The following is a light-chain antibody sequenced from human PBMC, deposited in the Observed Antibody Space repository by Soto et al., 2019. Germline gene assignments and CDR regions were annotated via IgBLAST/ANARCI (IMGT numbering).Light chain of an antibody. CDR3: QQLNSYPYT. J-gene: IGKJ2*01. CDR2: AAS. V-gene: IGKV1-9*01. CDR1: QGISSY. Sequence: IQLTQSPSSLSASVGDRVTITCRASQGISSYLAWYQQKPGKAPKLLTYAASTLQSGVPSRFSGSGSGTDFTLTIRSLQPEDFATYYCQQLNSYPYTFCQGTKLEIQ.